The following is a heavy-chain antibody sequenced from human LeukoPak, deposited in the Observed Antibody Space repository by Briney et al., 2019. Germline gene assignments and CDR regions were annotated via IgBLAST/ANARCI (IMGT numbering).Heavy chain of an antibody. CDR1: GGSFSGYY. D-gene: IGHD3-10*01. Sequence: SETLSLTCAVYGGSFSGYYWSWIRQPPGKGLEWIGEINHSGSTNYNPSPKSRVTISVDTSKNQFSLKLSSVTAADTAVYYCARLSLVRGVLSYYFDYWGQGTLVTVSS. J-gene: IGHJ4*02. CDR3: ARLSLVRGVLSYYFDY. V-gene: IGHV4-34*01. CDR2: INHSGST.